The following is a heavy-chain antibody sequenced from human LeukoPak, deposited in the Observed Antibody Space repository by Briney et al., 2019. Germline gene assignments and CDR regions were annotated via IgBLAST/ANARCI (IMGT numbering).Heavy chain of an antibody. CDR3: ARSYSRYYDTTF. D-gene: IGHD3-22*01. CDR2: IYSGGST. J-gene: IGHJ4*02. V-gene: IGHV3-53*01. CDR1: GFAFSFFA. Sequence: GGSLRLSCEASGFAFSFFAMSWLRQAPGKGLEWVSVIYSGGSTYYAESLKGRFTISRDNSKNTVYLQMNSLRAEDTAVYYCARSYSRYYDTTFWGQGTLVTVSS.